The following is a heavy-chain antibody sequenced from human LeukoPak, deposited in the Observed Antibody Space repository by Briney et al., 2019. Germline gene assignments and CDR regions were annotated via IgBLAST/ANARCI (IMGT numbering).Heavy chain of an antibody. CDR3: ARDRPIVGATEGLGSLDI. Sequence: ASVKVSCKASGYTFTSYYMHWVRQAPGQGLEWMGIINLSGGSTSYAQKFQGRVTMTRDTSTSTVYMELSSLRSEDTAVYYCARDRPIVGATEGLGSLDIWGQGTMVTVSS. CDR1: GYTFTSYY. CDR2: INLSGGST. J-gene: IGHJ3*02. D-gene: IGHD1-26*01. V-gene: IGHV1-46*01.